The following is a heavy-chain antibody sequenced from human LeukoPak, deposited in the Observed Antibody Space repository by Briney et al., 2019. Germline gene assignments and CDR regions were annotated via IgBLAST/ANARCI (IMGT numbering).Heavy chain of an antibody. J-gene: IGHJ5*02. V-gene: IGHV4-4*07. CDR3: ARLVVITTFDWFDP. CDR1: GGSISSYY. Sequence: ASETLSLTCTVSGGSISSYYWSWIRQPAGKGLEWIGPIYTSGSTNYNPSLKSRVTMSVDTSKNQFSLKLTSVTAADTAVYYCARLVVITTFDWFDPWGQGTLVTVSS. CDR2: IYTSGST. D-gene: IGHD3-22*01.